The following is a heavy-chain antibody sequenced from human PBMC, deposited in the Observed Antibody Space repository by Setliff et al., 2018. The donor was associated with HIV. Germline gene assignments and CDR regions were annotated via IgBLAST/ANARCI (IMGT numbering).Heavy chain of an antibody. CDR1: GGSISTHY. J-gene: IGHJ4*02. V-gene: IGHV4-59*11. Sequence: PSETLSLTCTVSGGSISTHYWSWIRQPPGKGLEWIGTVYYDASTIYTPSLNSRVIISVDTSKSQFSLNLSSVTAEDTAVYYCGKDRTDVAATIANYWGQGTLVTVSS. D-gene: IGHD5-12*01. CDR2: VYYDAST. CDR3: GKDRTDVAATIANY.